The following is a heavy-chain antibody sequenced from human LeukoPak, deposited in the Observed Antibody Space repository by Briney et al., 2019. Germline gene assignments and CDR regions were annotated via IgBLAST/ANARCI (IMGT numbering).Heavy chain of an antibody. CDR3: ARDGTSSDDY. CDR2: FDPEDGET. V-gene: IGHV1-24*01. CDR1: GYTLTELS. Sequence: ASVKVSCKVSGYTLTELSMHWVRQAPGKGLEWMGGFDPEDGETIYAQKFQGRVTMTEDTSTDTAYMELRSLTSDDTAVYYCARDGTSSDDYWGQGTLVTVSS. J-gene: IGHJ4*02. D-gene: IGHD3/OR15-3a*01.